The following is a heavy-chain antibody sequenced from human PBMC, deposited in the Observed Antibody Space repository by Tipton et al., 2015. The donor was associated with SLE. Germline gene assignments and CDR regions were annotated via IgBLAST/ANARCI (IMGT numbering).Heavy chain of an antibody. CDR3: ARDRCINTTCRWFFDP. CDR2: INHSGST. D-gene: IGHD1-14*01. CDR1: GGSFSGYS. V-gene: IGHV4-34*01. Sequence: TLSLTCAVYGGSFSGYSWSWIRQPPGKGLEWIGEINHSGSTNYNPSLKSRVTISVDTSKNQFSLKLSSVTAADTAVYFCARDRCINTTCRWFFDPWGRGTLVTVSS. J-gene: IGHJ2*01.